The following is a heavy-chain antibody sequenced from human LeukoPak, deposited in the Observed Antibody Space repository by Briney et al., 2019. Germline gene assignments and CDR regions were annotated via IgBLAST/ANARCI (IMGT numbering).Heavy chain of an antibody. CDR1: GYTFTGHY. CDR2: INPNSGGT. Sequence: ASVKVSCKASGYTFTGHYIHWIRQAPGQGLAWMEWINPNSGGTKYAQKFQGRLTVTRDTSTSTAYMELSGLRADDAAAYYCARVDYCTKGVCINFDLWGQGTLVTVSS. CDR3: ARVDYCTKGVCINFDL. D-gene: IGHD2-8*01. V-gene: IGHV1-2*02. J-gene: IGHJ4*02.